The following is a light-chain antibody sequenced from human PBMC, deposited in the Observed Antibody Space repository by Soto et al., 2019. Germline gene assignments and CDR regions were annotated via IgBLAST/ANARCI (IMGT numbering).Light chain of an antibody. CDR1: QTISSW. J-gene: IGKJ1*01. V-gene: IGKV1-5*03. CDR3: QHYNSFSPWM. Sequence: DIQMTQSPSTLSGSVGDRVTITCRASQTISSWLAWYQQKPGKAPKLLIYKASTLKSGVPSRFSGSGSGTEFTLTISSLQPDDFASYYCQHYNSFSPWMFGQGTKVDI. CDR2: KAS.